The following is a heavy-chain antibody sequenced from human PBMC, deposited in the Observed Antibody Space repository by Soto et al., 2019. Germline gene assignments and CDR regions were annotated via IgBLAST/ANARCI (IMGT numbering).Heavy chain of an antibody. CDR1: GGSISSYY. D-gene: IGHD2-15*01. CDR2: IYYSGST. J-gene: IGHJ5*02. Sequence: PSETLSLTCTVSGGSISSYYWSWIRQPPGKGLEWIGYIYYSGSTNYNPSLKSRVTISVDTSKNQFSLKLSSVTAADTAVYYCAGLGPPRYCSGGGCCRWGMSNWFDPWGQGTLVTVSS. CDR3: AGLGPPRYCSGGGCCRWGMSNWFDP. V-gene: IGHV4-59*01.